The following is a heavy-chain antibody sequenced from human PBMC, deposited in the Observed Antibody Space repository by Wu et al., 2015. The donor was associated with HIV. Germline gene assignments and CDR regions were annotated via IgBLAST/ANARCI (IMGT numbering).Heavy chain of an antibody. V-gene: IGHV1-18*01. D-gene: IGHD1-26*01. CDR2: ISAYSGNT. CDR3: ARDADGIVGAQIGRYFDL. Sequence: QFQLLRSGAEVKKSGASVKVSCKASGYIFTSYGLTWVRQAPGQGLEWMGYISAYSGNTNYAQKFQGRITMTTDTSTSTAYLDLRSLRSDDTATYFCARDADGIVGAQIGRYFDLWGPGTLVIVSS. J-gene: IGHJ2*01. CDR1: GYIFTSYG.